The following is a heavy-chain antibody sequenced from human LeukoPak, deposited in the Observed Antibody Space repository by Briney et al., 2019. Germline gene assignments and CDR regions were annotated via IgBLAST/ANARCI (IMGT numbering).Heavy chain of an antibody. D-gene: IGHD6-6*01. CDR3: ARLVAARPLY. CDR2: IYYSGST. J-gene: IGHJ4*02. CDR1: GGSISSSSYY. V-gene: IGHV4-39*01. Sequence: SGTLSLTCTVSGGSISSSSYYWGWIRQPPGKGLEWIGSIYYSGSTYYNPSLKSRVTISVDTSKNQFSLKLSSVTAADTAVYYCARLVAARPLYWGQGALITVSS.